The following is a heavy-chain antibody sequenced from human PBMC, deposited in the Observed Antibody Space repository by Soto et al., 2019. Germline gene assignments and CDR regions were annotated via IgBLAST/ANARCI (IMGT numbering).Heavy chain of an antibody. CDR1: GYTFTSYD. CDR2: MNPNSGNT. V-gene: IGHV1-8*01. D-gene: IGHD6-13*01. J-gene: IGHJ6*03. CDR3: ARFQFIAAAGTGYYYYMDV. Sequence: ASVKFSCEASGYTFTSYDINWVRQATGQGLEWMGWMNPNSGNTGYAQKFQGRVTMTRNTSISTAYMELSSLRSEDTAVYYCARFQFIAAAGTGYYYYMDVWGKGTTVTVSS.